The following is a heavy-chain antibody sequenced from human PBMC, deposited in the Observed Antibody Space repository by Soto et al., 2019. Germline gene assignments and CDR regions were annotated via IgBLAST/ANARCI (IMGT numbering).Heavy chain of an antibody. J-gene: IGHJ6*02. Sequence: SETLSLTCSVSGASINSGGYYWNWIRQHPGKGLEWMGYIYYSGTTYYNPSLKSRVTISVDTSKNQFSLKLSSVTAADTAVYYCAASCVGCCGFNYYGMDVWGQGTTVTVSS. CDR1: GASINSGGYY. V-gene: IGHV4-31*03. CDR2: IYYSGTT. D-gene: IGHD5-12*01. CDR3: AASCVGCCGFNYYGMDV.